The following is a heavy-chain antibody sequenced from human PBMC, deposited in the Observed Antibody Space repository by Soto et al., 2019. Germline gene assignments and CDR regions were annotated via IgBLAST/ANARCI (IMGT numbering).Heavy chain of an antibody. V-gene: IGHV4-59*08. J-gene: IGHJ6*02. D-gene: IGHD3-10*01. CDR2: VYYTGST. Sequence: QVQLQQSGPGLVKPSETLSLTCTVSSGPSRSHNWGWIRQPPGRGLEWIGYVYYTGSTSYNPSLNSRVTISAATSTNHISLTLSSLTAADTAVYYCVRQGIGDLHGLVDVWGQGTTVSVSS. CDR3: VRQGIGDLHGLVDV. CDR1: SGPSRSHN.